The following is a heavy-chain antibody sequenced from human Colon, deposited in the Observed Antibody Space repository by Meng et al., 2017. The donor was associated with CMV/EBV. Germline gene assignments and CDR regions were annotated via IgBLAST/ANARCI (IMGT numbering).Heavy chain of an antibody. J-gene: IGHJ4*02. D-gene: IGHD3-16*02. V-gene: IGHV3-30*02. Sequence: GESLKISCAASGFTFSSYAMTWVRQAPGKGLEWVAFSRFDGQSKYAESVKGRFTISRDNSRNTVFLQMNSLRVEDTAVYYCVKGSTPGGGYLAFWGQGTRVTVSS. CDR3: VKGSTPGGGYLAF. CDR1: GFTFSSYA. CDR2: SRFDGQSK.